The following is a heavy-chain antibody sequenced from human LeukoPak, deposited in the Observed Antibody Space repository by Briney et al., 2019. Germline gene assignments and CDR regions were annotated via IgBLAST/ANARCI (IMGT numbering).Heavy chain of an antibody. CDR2: IYYSGST. Sequence: SETLSLTCTVSGGSISSGGYYWGWLRQHPGKGLEWIGYIYYSGSTYYNPSLKSRVTISVDTSKNQFSLKLSSVTAADTAVYYCARARPIQLWAKPSFDYWGQGTLVTVSS. D-gene: IGHD5-18*01. CDR3: ARARPIQLWAKPSFDY. J-gene: IGHJ4*02. V-gene: IGHV4-31*03. CDR1: GGSISSGGYY.